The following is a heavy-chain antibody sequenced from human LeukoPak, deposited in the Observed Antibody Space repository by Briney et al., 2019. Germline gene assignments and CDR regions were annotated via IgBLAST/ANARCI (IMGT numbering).Heavy chain of an antibody. CDR2: IKQDGSEM. Sequence: GGSLRLSCAASGFNFRSYWMDWVRQAPGKGLEWVANIKQDGSEMYYVDSVKGRFTISRDNTKNSLFLHMSSLRAEDTAVYFCASSYFDNSLHAYDIWGQGTMVTVSS. J-gene: IGHJ3*02. CDR3: ASSYFDNSLHAYDI. V-gene: IGHV3-7*01. CDR1: GFNFRSYW. D-gene: IGHD3-22*01.